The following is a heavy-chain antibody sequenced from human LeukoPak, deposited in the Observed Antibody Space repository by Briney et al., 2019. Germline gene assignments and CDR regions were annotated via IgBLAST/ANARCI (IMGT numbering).Heavy chain of an antibody. J-gene: IGHJ6*02. CDR1: GFTFSSYS. V-gene: IGHV3-21*01. CDR2: ISSSSSYI. Sequence: PGGSLRLSCAASGFTFSSYSMNWVRQAPGKGLEWVSSISSSSSYIYYADSVKGRFTISRDNAKNSLYLQMNSLRAEDTAVYYCASEFCSSTSCYTGGMDVWGQGTTVTVSS. D-gene: IGHD2-2*02. CDR3: ASEFCSSTSCYTGGMDV.